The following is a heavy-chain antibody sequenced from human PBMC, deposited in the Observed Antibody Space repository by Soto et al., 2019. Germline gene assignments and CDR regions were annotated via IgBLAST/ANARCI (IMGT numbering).Heavy chain of an antibody. D-gene: IGHD5-12*01. J-gene: IGHJ6*02. V-gene: IGHV1-18*01. Sequence: ASVKVSCKSSGYPFTHYGITWIRQAPGQGLEWMGWISPFNGNTNYGQTLQGRVTLTTETSTSTVYMELRSLRSDDTAVYYCAREGVAPYYYYGMDVWGQGTPVTVSS. CDR1: GYPFTHYG. CDR3: AREGVAPYYYYGMDV. CDR2: ISPFNGNT.